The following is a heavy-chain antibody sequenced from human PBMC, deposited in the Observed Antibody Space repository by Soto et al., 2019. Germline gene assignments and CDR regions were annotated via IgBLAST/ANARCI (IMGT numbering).Heavy chain of an antibody. CDR2: ISYDGSNK. Sequence: GGSLRLSCAASGFTFSSYAMHWVRQAPGKGLEWVAVISYDGSNKNHADTVKGRFTISRDNSKNTLYLQMNSLRAEDTAEYYCARVVRHFDTPYGMDVWGQGTTVTVSS. J-gene: IGHJ6*02. CDR3: ARVVRHFDTPYGMDV. D-gene: IGHD3-9*01. V-gene: IGHV3-30-3*01. CDR1: GFTFSSYA.